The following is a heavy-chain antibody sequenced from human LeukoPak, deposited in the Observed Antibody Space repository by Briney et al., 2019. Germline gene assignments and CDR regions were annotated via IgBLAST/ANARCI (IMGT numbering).Heavy chain of an antibody. CDR1: GFTFSSYA. J-gene: IGHJ6*03. Sequence: GGSLRLSCAASGFTFSSYAMSWVRQAPGKGLEWVSAISGSGGSTYYADSVKGRFTISRDNSKNTLYLQMNSLRAEDTAVYYCARDRGSNSFGSYYYMDVWGKGTTVTVSS. D-gene: IGHD6-6*01. CDR3: ARDRGSNSFGSYYYMDV. V-gene: IGHV3-23*01. CDR2: ISGSGGST.